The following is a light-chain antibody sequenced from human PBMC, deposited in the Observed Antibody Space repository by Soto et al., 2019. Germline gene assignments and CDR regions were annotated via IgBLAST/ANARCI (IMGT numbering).Light chain of an antibody. V-gene: IGKV3-20*01. Sequence: EIVLTQSPGTLSLSPGERATLSCRASQSVSSSYLAWYQQKPGQAPRLLIYGASSRATGIPDRFSGSGSGTDFTLTISRLEPEYFAVYYCQQYGSSPQTVGQGTKVEIK. CDR2: GAS. CDR3: QQYGSSPQT. CDR1: QSVSSSY. J-gene: IGKJ1*01.